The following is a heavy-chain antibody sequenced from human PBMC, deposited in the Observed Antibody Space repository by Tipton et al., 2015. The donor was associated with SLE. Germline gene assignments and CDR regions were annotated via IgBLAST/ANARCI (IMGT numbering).Heavy chain of an antibody. CDR3: ARAGGFDISVYFDY. D-gene: IGHD3-9*01. Sequence: SLRLSCAASGFTFSSYEMNWVRQAPGKGLEWVSYISSSGSTIYYADSVKGRFTISRDNAKNSLYLQMNSLRAEDTAVYYCARAGGFDISVYFDYWGQGTLVTVSS. J-gene: IGHJ4*02. CDR2: ISSSGSTI. V-gene: IGHV3-48*03. CDR1: GFTFSSYE.